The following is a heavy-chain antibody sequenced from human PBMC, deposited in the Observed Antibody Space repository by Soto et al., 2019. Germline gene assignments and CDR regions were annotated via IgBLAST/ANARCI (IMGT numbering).Heavy chain of an antibody. D-gene: IGHD3-22*01. V-gene: IGHV4-34*01. CDR1: GGSFSGYY. Sequence: SETLSLTCAVYGGSFSGYYWSWIRQPPGKGLEWIGSIYYSGSTYYNPSLKSRVSISVDTSRIHFSLKLISVTAADTAVYYCARQSYDSSDYFDSWGQGTLVTVSS. CDR3: ARQSYDSSDYFDS. J-gene: IGHJ4*02. CDR2: IYYSGST.